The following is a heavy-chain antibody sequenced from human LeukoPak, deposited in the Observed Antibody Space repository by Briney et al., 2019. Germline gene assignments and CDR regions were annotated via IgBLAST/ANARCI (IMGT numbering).Heavy chain of an antibody. CDR1: GFTVSSNY. CDR3: ARARVYCSGGSCYPYYFDY. Sequence: GGSLRLSCAASGFTVSSNYMSWVRQAPGKGLGWVSVIYSGGSTYYADSVKGRFTISRDNSKNTLYLQMNSLRAEDTAVYYCARARVYCSGGSCYPYYFDYWGQGTLVTVSS. D-gene: IGHD2-15*01. J-gene: IGHJ4*02. V-gene: IGHV3-53*01. CDR2: IYSGGST.